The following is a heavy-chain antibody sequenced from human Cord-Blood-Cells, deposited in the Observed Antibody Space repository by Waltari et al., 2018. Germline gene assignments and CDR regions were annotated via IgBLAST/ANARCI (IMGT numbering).Heavy chain of an antibody. CDR2: ISSSSSYI. Sequence: EVQLVESGGGLVKPGGSLRLSCADSGFTFSSYRMNWVRQAPGKGLEWVSSISSSSSYIYYADSVKGRFTISRDNAKNSLYLQMNSLRAEDTAVYYCARGYCTNGVCYFDYWGQGTLVTVSS. J-gene: IGHJ4*02. CDR1: GFTFSSYR. V-gene: IGHV3-21*01. D-gene: IGHD2-8*01. CDR3: ARGYCTNGVCYFDY.